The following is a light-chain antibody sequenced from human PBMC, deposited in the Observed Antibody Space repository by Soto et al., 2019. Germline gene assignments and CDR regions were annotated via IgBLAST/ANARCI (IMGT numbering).Light chain of an antibody. CDR1: QGISSY. V-gene: IGKV1-9*01. Sequence: DIQLTQSPSFLSASVGDIVTITCRASQGISSYLAWYQQKPGEAPKFLIYAASTVRGGVPSRFSGSGSGTEFTLTISSLQPEDFATYYCQGLNDYPITFGQGTRLEIK. CDR3: QGLNDYPIT. CDR2: AAS. J-gene: IGKJ5*01.